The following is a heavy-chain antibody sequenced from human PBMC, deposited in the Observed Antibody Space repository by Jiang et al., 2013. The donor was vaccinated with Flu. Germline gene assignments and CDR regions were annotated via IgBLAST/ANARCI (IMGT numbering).Heavy chain of an antibody. J-gene: IGHJ3*02. CDR1: GFTFSSYS. D-gene: IGHD1-26*01. Sequence: VQLLESGGGLVKPGGSLRLSCAASGFTFSSYSMNWVRQAPGKGLEWVSSISSSSSYIYYADSVKGRFTISRDNAKNSLYLQMNSLRAEDTAVYYCARETRSSKWELPVAEDAFDIWGQGTMVTVSS. CDR2: ISSSSSYI. CDR3: ARETRSSKWELPVAEDAFDI. V-gene: IGHV3-21*01.